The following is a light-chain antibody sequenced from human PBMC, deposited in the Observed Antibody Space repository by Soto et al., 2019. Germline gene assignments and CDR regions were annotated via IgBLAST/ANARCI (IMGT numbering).Light chain of an antibody. CDR2: KVS. Sequence: VVMTQSPLSLPVTLGQPASISCRSSQSLVYSDGNTYLNWFQQRPGQSPRRIFYKVSNRDSGVPDRLSGSGSGTDFTLKISRVAAEDVGVYYCMEGTYWPITFGQGTRLEIK. V-gene: IGKV2-30*01. CDR3: MEGTYWPIT. J-gene: IGKJ5*01. CDR1: QSLVYSDGNTY.